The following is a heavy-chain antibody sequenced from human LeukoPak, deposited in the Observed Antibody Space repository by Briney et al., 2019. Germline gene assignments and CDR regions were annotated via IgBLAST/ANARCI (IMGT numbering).Heavy chain of an antibody. CDR2: IYYSGST. Sequence: PSETLSLTCTVSGGSISSSSYYWGWLRQPTGKGLEWIGSIYYSGSTYYNPSLKSRVTISVDTSKNQFSLKLSSVTAADTAVYYCASSNYDFWSGYYNWFDPWGQGTLVTVSS. CDR1: GGSISSSSYY. D-gene: IGHD3-3*01. CDR3: ASSNYDFWSGYYNWFDP. J-gene: IGHJ5*02. V-gene: IGHV4-39*01.